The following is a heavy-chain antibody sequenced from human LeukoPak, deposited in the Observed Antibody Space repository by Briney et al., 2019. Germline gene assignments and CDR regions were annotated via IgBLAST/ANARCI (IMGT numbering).Heavy chain of an antibody. CDR1: GGSISSGDYS. D-gene: IGHD3-10*01. CDR3: ASCMVRGVIRGFDI. J-gene: IGHJ3*02. V-gene: IGHV4-30-2*01. Sequence: SETLSLTCAVSGGSISSGDYSWSWIRQPPGKGLERIGYIYRSGSTYYNPSLKSRVTMSLDGSKNQFSLKLSSVTAADTAVYYCASCMVRGVIRGFDIWGQGTMVTVSS. CDR2: IYRSGST.